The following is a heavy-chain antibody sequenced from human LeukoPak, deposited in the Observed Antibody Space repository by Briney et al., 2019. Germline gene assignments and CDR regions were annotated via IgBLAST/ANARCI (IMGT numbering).Heavy chain of an antibody. D-gene: IGHD5-18*01. CDR3: ASPGDTAMAVFDY. CDR2: ISYDGSNK. Sequence: GGSLRLSCAASGFTFSSYAMHWVRQAPGKGPEWVAVISYDGSNKYYADSVKGRFTISRDNSKNTLYLQMNSLRAEDTAVYYCASPGDTAMAVFDYWGQGTLVTVSS. CDR1: GFTFSSYA. V-gene: IGHV3-30-3*01. J-gene: IGHJ4*02.